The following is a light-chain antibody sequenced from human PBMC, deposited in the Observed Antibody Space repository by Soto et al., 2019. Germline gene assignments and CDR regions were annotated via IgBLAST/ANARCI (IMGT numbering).Light chain of an antibody. Sequence: QSVLTQPPSVSEAPRQRVTISCSGSSSNIGNNAVNWYQLLPGKAPKLLIYSDDLLPSGVSDRFSGSQSGTSASLAITGLQSEDEAHYYCATWDDSLNGVLFGGGAKLTVL. CDR1: SSNIGNNA. V-gene: IGLV1-36*01. CDR3: ATWDDSLNGVL. J-gene: IGLJ2*01. CDR2: SDD.